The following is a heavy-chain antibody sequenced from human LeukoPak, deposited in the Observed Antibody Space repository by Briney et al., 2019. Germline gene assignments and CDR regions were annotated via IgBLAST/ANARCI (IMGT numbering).Heavy chain of an antibody. CDR3: AKGRSSWAKDAFDI. V-gene: IGHV3-21*04. CDR1: GFSFSTYA. CDR2: ISSSSSYI. Sequence: PGGSLRLSCEASGFSFSTYAMNWVRQAPGKGLEWVSSISSSSSYIYYADSVKGRFTISRDNAKNSLYLQMNSLRAEDTALYYCAKGRSSWAKDAFDIWGQGTMVTVSS. J-gene: IGHJ3*02. D-gene: IGHD6-13*01.